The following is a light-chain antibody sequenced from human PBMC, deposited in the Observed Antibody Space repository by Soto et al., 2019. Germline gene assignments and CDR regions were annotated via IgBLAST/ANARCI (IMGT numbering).Light chain of an antibody. CDR2: GAS. J-gene: IGKJ5*01. CDR1: QSVTANY. Sequence: EIVLTQSPGTLSVSPGERATLSCRASQSVTANYLAWYQQKPGQAPRLLIYGASRRATGIPDRFSGSGSGTDFTLTISRLGPEDFAVYYCQQYGATPPTCGQGTRLEIK. CDR3: QQYGATPPT. V-gene: IGKV3-20*01.